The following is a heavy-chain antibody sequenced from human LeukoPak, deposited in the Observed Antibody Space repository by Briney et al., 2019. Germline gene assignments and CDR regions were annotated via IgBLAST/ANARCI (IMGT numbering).Heavy chain of an antibody. CDR1: GFTFDDYA. V-gene: IGHV3-74*01. CDR2: INSDGSST. D-gene: IGHD6-13*01. Sequence: GGSLRLSCAASGFTFDDYAMHWVRQAPGKGPVWVSRINSDGSSTSYADSVKGRFTISRDNARNTLYLQMNSLRAEDTAVYYCGRIIAAAGTPDWGQGTLVTVS. CDR3: GRIIAAAGTPD. J-gene: IGHJ4*02.